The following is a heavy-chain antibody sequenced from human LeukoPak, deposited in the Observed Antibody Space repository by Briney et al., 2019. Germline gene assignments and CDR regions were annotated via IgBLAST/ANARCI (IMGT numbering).Heavy chain of an antibody. J-gene: IGHJ5*02. V-gene: IGHV2-5*01. CDR2: IYWNDDK. CDR3: VHRKLLRGFGP. Sequence: GSGPTLVNPTQTLTLTCAFSGFSLSTSGVGVGWIRQPPGKALEWLALIYWNDDKRYSPSLKSRITITKDTSKNQVVLTMTNMDPVDTAAYYCVHRKLLRGFGPWGQGPLVTVSS. CDR1: GFSLSTSGVG. D-gene: IGHD2-21*02.